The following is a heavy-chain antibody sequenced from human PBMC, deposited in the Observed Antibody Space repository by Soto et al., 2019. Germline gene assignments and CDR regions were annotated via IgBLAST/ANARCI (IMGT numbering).Heavy chain of an antibody. V-gene: IGHV3-7*03. CDR3: ARAPDGSGSYYYFDG. D-gene: IGHD3-22*01. Sequence: GSLRLSCAASGFTFSSYWMSWVRQAPGKGLQWVANINRDGNEKYYVDSLKGRFTISRDNAENSLYLQMNTLRAEDTAVYYCARAPDGSGSYYYFDGWGQGTLVTVSS. CDR1: GFTFSSYW. J-gene: IGHJ4*02. CDR2: INRDGNEK.